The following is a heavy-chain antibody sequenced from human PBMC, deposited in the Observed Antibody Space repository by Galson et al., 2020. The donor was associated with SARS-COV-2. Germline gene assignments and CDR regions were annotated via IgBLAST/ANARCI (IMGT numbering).Heavy chain of an antibody. J-gene: IGHJ6*02. Sequence: SETLSLTCTVSGGSISSGSYYWSWIRQPAGKGLEWIGRIYTSGSTNYNPSLKSRVTISVDTSKNQFSLKLSSVTAADTAVYYCARVHYGSGSYYNGYYYYGMDVWGQGTTVTVSS. V-gene: IGHV4-61*02. CDR1: GGSISSGSYY. CDR2: IYTSGST. D-gene: IGHD3-10*01. CDR3: ARVHYGSGSYYNGYYYYGMDV.